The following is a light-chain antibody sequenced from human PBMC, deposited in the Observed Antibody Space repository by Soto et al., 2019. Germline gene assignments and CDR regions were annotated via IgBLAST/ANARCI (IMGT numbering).Light chain of an antibody. CDR2: DVN. V-gene: IGLV1-51*01. CDR3: SSYTSDITQV. CDR1: SSNIGGNS. Sequence: QSVMTQPPSVSAAPGQKVTISCSGSSSNIGGNSVSWYQQLPGTAPKLLIYDVNSRPSGISNRFSGSKSGNTASLTISGLQAEDEAYYYCSSYTSDITQVFGGGTQLTVL. J-gene: IGLJ3*02.